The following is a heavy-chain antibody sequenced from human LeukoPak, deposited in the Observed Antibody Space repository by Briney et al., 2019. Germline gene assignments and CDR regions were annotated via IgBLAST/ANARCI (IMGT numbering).Heavy chain of an antibody. CDR2: IFHNGNT. J-gene: IGHJ4*02. CDR3: AREGSDFWAEGTPPL. D-gene: IGHD3-3*01. CDR1: GYSISSGYH. V-gene: IGHV4-38-2*02. Sequence: SETLSLTCAVSGYSISSGYHWGGIRQPPGEGLDWIGHIFHNGNTYYNPSLQSRVTMSVDTSKNQFSLRMTSVTAAHTAVYYCAREGSDFWAEGTPPLWGQGTLVIVS.